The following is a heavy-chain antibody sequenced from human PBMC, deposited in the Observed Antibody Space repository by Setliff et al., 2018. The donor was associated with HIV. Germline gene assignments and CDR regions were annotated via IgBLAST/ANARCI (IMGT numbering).Heavy chain of an antibody. CDR1: GGTFSSYA. J-gene: IGHJ3*02. Sequence: ASVKVSCKASGGTFSSYAISWVRQAPGQGLEWMGGIIPILGIANYAQKFQGRVTITADKSTSTAYMELSSLRSEDTAVYYCARADYDSSGYYAAGSAFDIWGQGTMVTVSS. CDR3: ARADYDSSGYYAAGSAFDI. V-gene: IGHV1-69*10. CDR2: IIPILGIA. D-gene: IGHD3-22*01.